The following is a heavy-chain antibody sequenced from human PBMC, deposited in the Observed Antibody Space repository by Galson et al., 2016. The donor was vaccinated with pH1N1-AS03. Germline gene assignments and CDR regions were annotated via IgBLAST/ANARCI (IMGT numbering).Heavy chain of an antibody. J-gene: IGHJ5*02. CDR1: GFSLSTSGVG. Sequence: PALVKPTQTLTLTCTFSGFSLSTSGVGVGWIRQAPGKALEWLAILYWNDDIRYSPSLRNRLTITKDTSKSQVVLTMTNMDPVDTATYFCARAYYGDFADWFDPWGQGTLVTVSS. V-gene: IGHV2-5*01. D-gene: IGHD4-17*01. CDR3: ARAYYGDFADWFDP. CDR2: LYWNDDI.